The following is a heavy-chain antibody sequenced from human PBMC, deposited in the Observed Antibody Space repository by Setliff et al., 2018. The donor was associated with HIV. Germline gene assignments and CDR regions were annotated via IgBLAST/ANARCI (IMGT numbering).Heavy chain of an antibody. CDR1: GGSFTSRSYY. CDR3: ASSKTFYDFWGGYYTHGAFKI. V-gene: IGHV4-39*01. Sequence: KTSETLSLTCTVSGGSFTSRSYYWGWIRQPPGKGLEWIGSIFYSGITYYNPSLQSRVTISVDTSKNQFSLNLTSVTAADTAVYYCASSKTFYDFWGGYYTHGAFKIWGLGTMVTVSS. J-gene: IGHJ3*02. D-gene: IGHD3-3*01. CDR2: IFYSGIT.